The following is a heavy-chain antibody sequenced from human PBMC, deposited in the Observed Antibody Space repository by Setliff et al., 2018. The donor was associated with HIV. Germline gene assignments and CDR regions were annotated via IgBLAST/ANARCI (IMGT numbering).Heavy chain of an antibody. CDR1: GGSISSGGYY. J-gene: IGHJ4*02. CDR2: IHYSGNT. CDR3: ARETYYYDNPQYYYY. V-gene: IGHV4-31*03. D-gene: IGHD3-22*01. Sequence: ASETLSLTCTVSGGSISSGGYYWSWIRHHPGKGLEWIGYIHYSGNTYYNPSLKSRLTISVDTSKNQFSLNLSSVTAADTAVYYCARETYYYDNPQYYYYWGQGTLVTVSS.